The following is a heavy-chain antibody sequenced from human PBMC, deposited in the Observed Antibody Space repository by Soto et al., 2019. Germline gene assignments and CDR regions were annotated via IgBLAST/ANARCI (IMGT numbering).Heavy chain of an antibody. Sequence: QVQLVESGGGVVQPGRSLRLSCAASGFTFNNYGMHWVRQAPGKGLEWVAVISYDGNNEYYADSVKGRFTISRDNSKNKLYLQMNSLRLEDTAMYYCAKEGIELWSAFAYWGQGTVDTVSS. D-gene: IGHD5-18*01. CDR2: ISYDGNNE. V-gene: IGHV3-30*18. CDR3: AKEGIELWSAFAY. CDR1: GFTFNNYG. J-gene: IGHJ4*02.